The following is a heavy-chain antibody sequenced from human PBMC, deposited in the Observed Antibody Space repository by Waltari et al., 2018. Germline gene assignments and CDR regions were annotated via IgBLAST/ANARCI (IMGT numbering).Heavy chain of an antibody. V-gene: IGHV3-30*18. Sequence: QVQLVESGGGVVQPGRSLKLSCAASGFTFSNYAMHWVRQAPGKGLEWVAFISHDGSNKNYVDSVKGRFTVSRDNSKNTLYLQINSLRAEDTAVYYCAKSFSVVVVPYFDYWGQGTLVTVSS. CDR2: ISHDGSNK. CDR1: GFTFSNYA. J-gene: IGHJ4*02. D-gene: IGHD3-22*01. CDR3: AKSFSVVVVPYFDY.